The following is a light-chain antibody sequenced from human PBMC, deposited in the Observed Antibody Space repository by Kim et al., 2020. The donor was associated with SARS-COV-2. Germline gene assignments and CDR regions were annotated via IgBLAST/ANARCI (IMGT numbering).Light chain of an antibody. CDR2: KDS. V-gene: IGLV3-25*03. CDR1: ALPKQY. CDR3: QSADSSGTVV. J-gene: IGLJ2*01. Sequence: PGQTARNTCSGDALPKQYAYWYQQKPGQAPVLVIYKDSERPSGIPERFSGSSSGTTVTLTISGVQAEDEADYYCQSADSSGTVVFGGGTQLTVL.